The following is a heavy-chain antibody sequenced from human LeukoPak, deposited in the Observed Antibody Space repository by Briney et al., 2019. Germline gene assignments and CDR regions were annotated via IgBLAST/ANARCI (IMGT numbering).Heavy chain of an antibody. D-gene: IGHD2-2*01. CDR2: ISGSGGST. J-gene: IGHJ4*03. V-gene: IGHV3-23*01. Sequence: GGSLRLSCAASGFTFSSYAMSWVRQAPGKGLEWVSAISGSGGSTYYADSVKGRFTVSRDNSKNTLYLQMNSLRAEGTAVYYCAKETRPWGYFDYWGQGTLVTVSS. CDR3: AKETRPWGYFDY. CDR1: GFTFSSYA.